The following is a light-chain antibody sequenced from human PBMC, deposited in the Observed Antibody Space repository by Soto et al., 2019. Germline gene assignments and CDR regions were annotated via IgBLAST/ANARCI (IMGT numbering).Light chain of an antibody. CDR2: GAS. CDR3: QQFGNSSYP. CDR1: QSVSSRY. Sequence: EIVLTQSPAPLSLSAGQRATLSCSASQSVSSRYLAWYQQKSGKAPRIPVSGASSRASGIPDKFSGSGSGTDFTLPISGLAPEDFAVYSCQQFGNSSYPFGQGTTLEIK. V-gene: IGKV3-20*01. J-gene: IGKJ2*01.